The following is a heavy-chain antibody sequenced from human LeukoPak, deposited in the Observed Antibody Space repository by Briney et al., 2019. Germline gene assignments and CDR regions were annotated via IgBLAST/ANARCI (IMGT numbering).Heavy chain of an antibody. CDR1: GFTFRSYE. Sequence: GGSLRLSCAASGFTFRSYEMNWVRQAPGKGLEWLSYIRSSGSTIYYADSVEGRFTISRDNAKNSLYLQMNSLKTEDTAVYYCCRPGSQWLVLDHWGLGALVTVSS. CDR3: CRPGSQWLVLDH. D-gene: IGHD6-19*01. J-gene: IGHJ4*02. V-gene: IGHV3-48*03. CDR2: IRSSGSTI.